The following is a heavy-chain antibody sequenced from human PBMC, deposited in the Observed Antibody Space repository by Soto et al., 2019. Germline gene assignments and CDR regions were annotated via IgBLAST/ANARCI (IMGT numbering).Heavy chain of an antibody. CDR2: ISYDGSNK. V-gene: IGHV3-30-3*01. CDR3: AREGLYYDSSGYYYYYGMDV. Sequence: AGGSLRLSCAASGFTFSSYAMHWVRQAPGKGLEWVAVISYDGSNKYYADSVKGRFTISRDNSKNTLYLQMNSLRAEDTAVYYCAREGLYYDSSGYYYYYGMDVWGQGTTVTVSS. CDR1: GFTFSSYA. D-gene: IGHD3-22*01. J-gene: IGHJ6*02.